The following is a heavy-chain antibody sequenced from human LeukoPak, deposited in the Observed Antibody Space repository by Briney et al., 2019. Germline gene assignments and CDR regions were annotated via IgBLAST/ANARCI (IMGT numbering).Heavy chain of an antibody. J-gene: IGHJ4*02. CDR2: ISAYNGNT. CDR3: ARYQRGYSYGSPFDY. Sequence: ASVKVSCKASGYTFTSYGISWVRQAPGQGLEWMGWISAYNGNTNYAQKLQGRVTMTTDTSTSTAYMELRSLRSDDTAVYYCARYQRGYSYGSPFDYWGQGTLVTVSS. D-gene: IGHD5-18*01. CDR1: GYTFTSYG. V-gene: IGHV1-18*01.